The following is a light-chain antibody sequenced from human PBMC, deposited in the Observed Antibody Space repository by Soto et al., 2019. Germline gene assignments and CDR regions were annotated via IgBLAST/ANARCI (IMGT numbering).Light chain of an antibody. CDR2: GAS. Sequence: DIQMTQSPSSVSASVGDRVTITCRASQGISTWLAWYQQKPGKAPKLLISGASSMQSGVPSRFRGSGSGTDLTLTISSLQPEESATYYCQQADSFPLTFGGGTKVEIK. CDR3: QQADSFPLT. J-gene: IGKJ4*01. V-gene: IGKV1-12*01. CDR1: QGISTW.